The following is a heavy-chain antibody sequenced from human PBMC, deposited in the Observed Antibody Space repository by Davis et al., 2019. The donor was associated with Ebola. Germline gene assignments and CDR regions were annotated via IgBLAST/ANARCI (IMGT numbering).Heavy chain of an antibody. Sequence: AASVTVSCKASGYTFSNYAINWLRQATGQGLEWMGWMNPNSGDTGYAQKFQGRVTMTRNTSISTAYMELSSLRSEDTAVYYCAREGTGDGFIYYYGMDVWGKGTTVTVSS. J-gene: IGHJ6*04. CDR1: GYTFSNYA. V-gene: IGHV1-8*02. CDR2: MNPNSGDT. D-gene: IGHD1-1*01. CDR3: AREGTGDGFIYYYGMDV.